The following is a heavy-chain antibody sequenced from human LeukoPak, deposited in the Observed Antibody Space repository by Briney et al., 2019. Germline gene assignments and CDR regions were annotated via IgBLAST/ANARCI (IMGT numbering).Heavy chain of an antibody. CDR1: GCSISSGYY. Sequence: PSETLSVTCSDSGCSISSGYYWGWVRQPPGKGLEWIGSIYHSGSTYYNPSLKSRVTISVDTSKNQFSLKLSSVTAADTAVYYCASLSQLLIWGQGTLVTVSS. CDR3: ASLSQLLI. CDR2: IYHSGST. J-gene: IGHJ4*02. V-gene: IGHV4-38-2*02. D-gene: IGHD1-26*01.